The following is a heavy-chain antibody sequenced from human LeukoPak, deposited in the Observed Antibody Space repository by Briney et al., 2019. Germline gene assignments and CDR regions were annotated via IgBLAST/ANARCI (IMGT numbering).Heavy chain of an antibody. CDR1: GFAFSSYA. CDR3: AKRFGSGSYYKRELPTNAFDI. Sequence: PWGSLRLSCAASGFAFSSYAMSWVRQAPGKGLEWVSAISGSGGSTYYADSVKGRFTISRDNSKNTLYLQMNSLRAEDTAVYYCAKRFGSGSYYKRELPTNAFDIWGQGTMVTVSS. D-gene: IGHD3-10*01. CDR2: ISGSGGST. V-gene: IGHV3-23*01. J-gene: IGHJ3*02.